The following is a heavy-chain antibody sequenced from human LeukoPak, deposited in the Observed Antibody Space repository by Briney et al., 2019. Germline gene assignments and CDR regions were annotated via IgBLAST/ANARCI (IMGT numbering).Heavy chain of an antibody. CDR2: INHSGST. CDR3: ARGPRLEPPSQVYSSSFFDY. J-gene: IGHJ4*02. Sequence: TSETLSLTCAVYGGSFSGYYWSWIRQPPGKGLEWIGEINHSGSTNYNPSLKSRVTISVDTSKNQFSLKLSSVTAADTAVYYCARGPRLEPPSQVYSSSFFDYWGQGTLVTVSS. D-gene: IGHD6-6*01. V-gene: IGHV4-34*01. CDR1: GGSFSGYY.